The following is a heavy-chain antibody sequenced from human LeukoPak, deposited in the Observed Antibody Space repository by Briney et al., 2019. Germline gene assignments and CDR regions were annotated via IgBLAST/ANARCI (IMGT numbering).Heavy chain of an antibody. Sequence: SETLSLTCTVSGGSVYTSDYYWGWVRQPPGKGPEWIGDIFYTGKSNYNPSLKSRVSISIDTSKNQFSLKLTSVTAADTAVYCARVLDSWGQGTLVTVSS. CDR3: RVLDS. CDR2: IFYTGKS. J-gene: IGHJ4*02. V-gene: IGHV4-39*07. CDR1: GGSVYTSDYY.